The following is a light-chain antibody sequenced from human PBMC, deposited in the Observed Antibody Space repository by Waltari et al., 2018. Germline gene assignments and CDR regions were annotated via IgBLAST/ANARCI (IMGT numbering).Light chain of an antibody. CDR1: QSVLYSSNNKNY. V-gene: IGKV4-1*01. CDR2: WAS. Sequence: DIVMTQSPDSLAVSLGERATINCNSSQSVLYSSNNKNYLAWYQQKPGQPPKLLIYWASTRESGVPDRFSGSGSGTDFTLTISSLQAEDVAVYYCQQCYSTPWTFGQGTKVEIK. CDR3: QQCYSTPWT. J-gene: IGKJ1*01.